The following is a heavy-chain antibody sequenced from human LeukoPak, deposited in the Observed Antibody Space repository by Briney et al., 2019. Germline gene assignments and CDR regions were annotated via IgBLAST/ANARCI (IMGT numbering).Heavy chain of an antibody. V-gene: IGHV3-30-3*01. J-gene: IGHJ4*02. CDR1: GFTFSSYA. CDR2: ISYDGSNK. D-gene: IGHD1-26*01. Sequence: GGSLRLSCAASGFTFSSYAMHWVRQAPGKGLEWVAVISYDGSNKYYADSVKGRFTISRDNSKNTLYLQMNSLRAEDTAVYYCARPATNDGGSHYFDYWGQGTLVTVSS. CDR3: ARPATNDGGSHYFDY.